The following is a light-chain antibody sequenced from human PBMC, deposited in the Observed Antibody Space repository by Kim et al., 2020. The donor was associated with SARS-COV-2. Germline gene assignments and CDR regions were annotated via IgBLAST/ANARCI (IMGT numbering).Light chain of an antibody. CDR1: QDIRND. CDR2: GAS. J-gene: IGKJ5*01. CDR3: LQHSTYPIT. V-gene: IGKV1-17*01. Sequence: ASVGDRVTITCRASQDIRNDLGWYQQNPGRAPKRLIYGASSLQSGDPSRFSGSGSGTEFTLTISSVQPEDFATYFCLQHSTYPITFGQGTRLEIK.